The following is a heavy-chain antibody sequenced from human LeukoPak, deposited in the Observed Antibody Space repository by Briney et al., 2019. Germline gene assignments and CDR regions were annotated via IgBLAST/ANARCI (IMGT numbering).Heavy chain of an antibody. V-gene: IGHV3-11*04. CDR2: ISSSGSTI. CDR3: ATNGAVPAAYDAFDI. Sequence: GGSLRLSCAASGFTFSDYYMSWIRQAPGKGLEWVSYISSSGSTIYYADSVKGRFTISRDNAKNSLYLQMNSLRAEDTAVYYCATNGAVPAAYDAFDIWGQGTMVTVSS. CDR1: GFTFSDYY. D-gene: IGHD2-2*01. J-gene: IGHJ3*02.